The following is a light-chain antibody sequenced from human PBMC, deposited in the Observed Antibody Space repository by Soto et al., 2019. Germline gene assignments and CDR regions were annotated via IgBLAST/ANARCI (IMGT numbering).Light chain of an antibody. V-gene: IGKV1-5*03. CDR2: KAS. CDR3: QHYNSYSDA. Sequence: DIQMTQSPATLSASVGDRVTITCRASQPISSWLAWYQQKPGKAPKLLIYKASTLKSGVPSRFSGSGSGTEFTLNISRLQPDDFANYYCQHYNSYSDAFGQGTKVDIK. CDR1: QPISSW. J-gene: IGKJ1*01.